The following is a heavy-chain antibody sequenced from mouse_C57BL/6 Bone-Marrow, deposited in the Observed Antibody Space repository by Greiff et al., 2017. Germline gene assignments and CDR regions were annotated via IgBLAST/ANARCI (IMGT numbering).Heavy chain of an antibody. D-gene: IGHD2-3*01. J-gene: IGHJ1*03. CDR1: GYPFTSYW. CDR3: ARRVSIYDGYYGGYFDV. CDR2: IYPGSGST. V-gene: IGHV1-55*01. Sequence: VQLQQSGAELVKPGASVKMSCKASGYPFTSYWITWVKQRPGQGLEWIGDIYPGSGSTNYNEKFKSKATLTVDTSSSTAYMQLSSLTSEDSAVYYCARRVSIYDGYYGGYFDVWGTGTTVTVSS.